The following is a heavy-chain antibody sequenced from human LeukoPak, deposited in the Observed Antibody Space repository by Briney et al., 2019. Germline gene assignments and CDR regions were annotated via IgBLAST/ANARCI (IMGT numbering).Heavy chain of an antibody. J-gene: IGHJ3*01. D-gene: IGHD3-16*01. CDR2: MNPRSGNT. CDR3: TRPGDKSGFGGNAFDL. Sequence: ASVKVSCKASGYTFSRYDTNWVRQAPGKGLEWMGWMNPRSGNTGYAQKFQGRITMARNTSISTAYMELRGLRSEDTAVYYCTRPGDKSGFGGNAFDLWGQGTVVSVSS. V-gene: IGHV1-8*01. CDR1: GYTFSRYD.